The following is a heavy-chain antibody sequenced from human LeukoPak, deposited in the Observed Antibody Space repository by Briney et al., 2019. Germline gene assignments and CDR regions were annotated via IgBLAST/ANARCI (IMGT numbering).Heavy chain of an antibody. CDR3: ARGLSSSSGFGY. D-gene: IGHD6-6*01. Sequence: SETLSLTCTVSGGSISSYYWSWIRQPPGKGLEWIGYIYYSGSTNYNPSLKGRVTISVDTSKNQFSLKLSSVTAADTAVYYCARGLSSSSGFGYWGQGTLVTVSS. J-gene: IGHJ4*02. V-gene: IGHV4-59*01. CDR2: IYYSGST. CDR1: GGSISSYY.